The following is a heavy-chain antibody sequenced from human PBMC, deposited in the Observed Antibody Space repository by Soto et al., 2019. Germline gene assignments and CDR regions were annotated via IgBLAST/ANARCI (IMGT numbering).Heavy chain of an antibody. D-gene: IGHD3-9*01. V-gene: IGHV3-30*18. Sequence: HVQLVESGGGVVQPGKSLRLSCTASGFTFSRYGMHWVRQAPGKGLEWVAVMSYDGSNKWYADSVKGRFNVSRDNSKNTLFLLMNSLRGDDTALYYYVKNYYYDVLTGFDYFDLWGQGALVTVSS. CDR1: GFTFSRYG. CDR2: MSYDGSNK. J-gene: IGHJ4*02. CDR3: VKNYYYDVLTGFDYFDL.